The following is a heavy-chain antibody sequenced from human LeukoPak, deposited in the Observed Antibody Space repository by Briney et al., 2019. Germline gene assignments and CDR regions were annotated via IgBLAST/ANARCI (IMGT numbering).Heavy chain of an antibody. D-gene: IGHD3-16*01. CDR2: IYYSGST. J-gene: IGHJ4*02. CDR3: ARLPRGLIRSY. CDR1: GGSISSYY. Sequence: SETPSLTCTVSGGSISSYYWSWIRQPPGKGLEWIGYIYYSGSTNYNPSLKSRVTISVDTSNNQFSLTMASVTAADTAVYYCARLPRGLIRSYWGQGTLVTVSS. V-gene: IGHV4-59*08.